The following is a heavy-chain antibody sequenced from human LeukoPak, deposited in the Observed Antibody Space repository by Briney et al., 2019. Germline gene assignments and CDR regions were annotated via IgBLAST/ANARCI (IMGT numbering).Heavy chain of an antibody. V-gene: IGHV3-23*01. D-gene: IGHD1-26*01. CDR1: GFTFSSFA. J-gene: IGHJ4*02. CDR2: IGGSGGGT. Sequence: GGSLRLSCAASGFTFSSFAMNWVRQAPGKGLEWVSSIGGSGGGTYYADSVKGRFTISRDNAKNSMYLQMNSLRAEDTAVYYCARISGSYVFDYWGQGTLVTVSS. CDR3: ARISGSYVFDY.